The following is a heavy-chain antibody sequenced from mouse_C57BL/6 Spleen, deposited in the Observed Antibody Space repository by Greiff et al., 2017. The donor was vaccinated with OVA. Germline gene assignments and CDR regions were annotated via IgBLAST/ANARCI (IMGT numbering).Heavy chain of an antibody. CDR3: ARWGPHYYGSSGAMDY. D-gene: IGHD1-1*01. CDR2: IYPGSGST. J-gene: IGHJ4*01. CDR1: GYTFTSYW. V-gene: IGHV1-55*01. Sequence: QGHVKQPGAELVKPGASVKMSCKASGYTFTSYWITWVKQRPGQGLEWIGDIYPGSGSTNYNEKFKSKATLTVDTSSSTAYMQLSSLTSEDSAVYYCARWGPHYYGSSGAMDYWGQGTSVTVSS.